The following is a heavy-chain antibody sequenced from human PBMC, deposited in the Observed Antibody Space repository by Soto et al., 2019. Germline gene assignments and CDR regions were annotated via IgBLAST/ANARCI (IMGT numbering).Heavy chain of an antibody. Sequence: SETLSLTCIVSGGSITSDHWSWIRQFPVKGLEWIAYTSYTGNTEYNPSLKSRVTISIDTSKNQLSLKLTSMTAADTAVYYCARDMHAGFTHSFDPWGQGTLVTVSS. CDR3: ARDMHAGFTHSFDP. CDR2: TSYTGNT. V-gene: IGHV4-59*01. D-gene: IGHD2-15*01. CDR1: GGSITSDH. J-gene: IGHJ5*02.